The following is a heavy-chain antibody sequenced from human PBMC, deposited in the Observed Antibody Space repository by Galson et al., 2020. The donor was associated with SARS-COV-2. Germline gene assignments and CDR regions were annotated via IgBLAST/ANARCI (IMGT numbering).Heavy chain of an antibody. J-gene: IGHJ3*02. D-gene: IGHD1-26*01. V-gene: IGHV3-30*04. CDR1: GFTFTNYA. CDR3: TRDVSGGASDI. Sequence: GGSLRLSCAASGFTFTNYAMHWVCQAPGKGLEWLTVISHDGKIQVYADSVKGRFTISRDNSGNMVFLQIVSLRPDDTALYYCTRDVSGGASDIWGQGTMVTVSS. CDR2: ISHDGKIQ.